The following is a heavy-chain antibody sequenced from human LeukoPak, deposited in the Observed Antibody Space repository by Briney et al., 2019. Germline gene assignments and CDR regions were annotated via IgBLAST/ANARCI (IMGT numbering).Heavy chain of an antibody. V-gene: IGHV3-23*01. CDR3: AKDPALGYCSSTSCYEPSF. CDR1: GFTFSSYA. Sequence: GGFLRLSCAASGFTFSSYAMSWVRQAPGKGLEWVSAISGSGGSTYYADSVKGRFTVSRDNSKNTLYLQMNSLRAEDTAVYYCAKDPALGYCSSTSCYEPSFWGQGTLVTVSS. D-gene: IGHD2-2*01. J-gene: IGHJ1*01. CDR2: ISGSGGST.